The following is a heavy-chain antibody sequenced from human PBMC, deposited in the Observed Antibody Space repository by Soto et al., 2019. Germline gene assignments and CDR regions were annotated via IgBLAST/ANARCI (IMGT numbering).Heavy chain of an antibody. Sequence: QVRLVQSGAEEKKPGASVKVSCKASGYTFTSYAMHWVRQAPGQRLEWMGWINAGNGNTKYSQKFQGRVTITRDTSASTAYMELSSLRSEDTAVYYCARVDRVSAVAGTLAYWGQGTLVTVSS. J-gene: IGHJ4*02. CDR2: INAGNGNT. CDR1: GYTFTSYA. CDR3: ARVDRVSAVAGTLAY. V-gene: IGHV1-3*05. D-gene: IGHD6-19*01.